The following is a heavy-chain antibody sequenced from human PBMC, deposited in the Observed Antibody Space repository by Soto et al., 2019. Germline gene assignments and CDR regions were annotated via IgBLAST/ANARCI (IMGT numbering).Heavy chain of an antibody. J-gene: IGHJ4*02. CDR1: GFTFSRYW. Sequence: EVQLVESGGGLVQPGGSLRLSCAASGFTFSRYWMTWVRQAPGKGLEWVANIGQDGSEKYYVDSVKGRFTISRDNAKNSLYLQMNSPRAEDTAVYYCARERAEAPAVDFWGQGTLVPVSS. CDR3: ARERAEAPAVDF. V-gene: IGHV3-7*01. CDR2: IGQDGSEK.